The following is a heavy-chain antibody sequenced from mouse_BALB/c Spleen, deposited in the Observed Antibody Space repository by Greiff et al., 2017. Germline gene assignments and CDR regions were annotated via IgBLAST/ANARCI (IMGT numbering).Heavy chain of an antibody. J-gene: IGHJ3*01. Sequence: EVMLVESGGGLVKPGGSLKLSCAASGFAFSSYDMSWVRQTPEKRLEWVAYISSGGGSTYYPDTVKGRFTISRDNAKNTLYLQMTSLRSEDTAMYYCARWGYGPWFAYWGQGTLVTVSA. CDR3: ARWGYGPWFAY. D-gene: IGHD1-1*01. CDR2: ISSGGGST. CDR1: GFAFSSYD. V-gene: IGHV5-12-1*01.